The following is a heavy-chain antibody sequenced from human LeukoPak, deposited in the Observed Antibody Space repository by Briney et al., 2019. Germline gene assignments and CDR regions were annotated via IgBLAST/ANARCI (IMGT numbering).Heavy chain of an antibody. J-gene: IGHJ4*02. CDR1: GFTFSSYS. CDR2: ISSSSSYI. V-gene: IGHV3-21*01. Sequence: GGSLRLSCAASGFTFSSYSMNWVRQAPGKGLEWVSSISSSSSYIYYADSVKGRFTISRDNAKNSLYLQMNSLRAEDTAVYYCARGRGDGYNSLDYWGQGTLVTVSS. CDR3: ARGRGDGYNSLDY. D-gene: IGHD5-24*01.